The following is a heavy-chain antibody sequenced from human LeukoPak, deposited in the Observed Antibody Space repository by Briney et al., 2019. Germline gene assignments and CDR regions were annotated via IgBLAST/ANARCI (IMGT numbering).Heavy chain of an antibody. D-gene: IGHD6-13*01. CDR3: ARGVSRXXFDX. CDR1: GFIFSSYS. CDR2: ISSSSSYV. J-gene: IGHJ4*02. Sequence: GGSLRLSCAASGFIFSSYSMNWVRQAPGKGLEWVSSISSSSSYVYYADSVKGRFTISRDNAKNSLYLQMNSLRAEDTAVYYCARGVSRXXFDXXGQGTLVTVXX. V-gene: IGHV3-21*01.